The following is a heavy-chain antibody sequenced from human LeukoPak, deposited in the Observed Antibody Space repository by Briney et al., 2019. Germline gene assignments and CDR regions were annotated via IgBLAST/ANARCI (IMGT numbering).Heavy chain of an antibody. D-gene: IGHD2-8*01. J-gene: IGHJ3*01. CDR1: GDSVSTSGEA. CDR3: ARGRCSACDV. V-gene: IGHV6-1*01. Sequence: QTPLRLSAISGDSVSTSGEAWNFVRQSPSRGLEWLGRTYYTCKWNTDYAVSVKSQIVVNPDTYKNQFSLQLNSVTSEDTAVYYCARGRCSACDVWGRDTGDTVSS. CDR2: TYYTCKWNT.